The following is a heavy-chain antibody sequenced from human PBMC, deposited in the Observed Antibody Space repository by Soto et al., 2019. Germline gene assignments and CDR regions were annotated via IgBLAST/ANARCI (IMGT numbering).Heavy chain of an antibody. CDR1: GVSINSGDYY. J-gene: IGHJ3*02. D-gene: IGHD2-21*01. Sequence: QVQLQESGPGLVKPSQTLSLNCSVSGVSINSGDYYWSWIRQHAGQGLEWIGYIFYSGTTFYNPSLKSRFTISIGASKNQFSLERSSVIASDTPVYYCAKVLWHAFDIRGQGTMVTVSS. CDR2: IFYSGTT. CDR3: AKVLWHAFDI. V-gene: IGHV4-31*03.